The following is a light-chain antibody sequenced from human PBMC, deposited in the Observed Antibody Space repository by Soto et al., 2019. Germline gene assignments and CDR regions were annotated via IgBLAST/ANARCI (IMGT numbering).Light chain of an antibody. J-gene: IGKJ1*01. V-gene: IGKV3-20*01. CDR1: QSISSSF. CDR3: QQYANTPGT. Sequence: EIVLTQSPGTLSLSPGERATLSFRASQSISSSFLAWYRQTPGQAPRLLIYGASSSASGIPDRFSGSGSGTEVTLAITSLEPEDFAMYYCQQYANTPGTFGQGTRVEIK. CDR2: GAS.